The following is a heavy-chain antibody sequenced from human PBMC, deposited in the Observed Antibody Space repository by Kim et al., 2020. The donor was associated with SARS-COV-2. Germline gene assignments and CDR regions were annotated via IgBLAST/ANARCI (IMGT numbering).Heavy chain of an antibody. V-gene: IGHV3-72*01. CDR3: VSILPGVPDY. Sequence: GGSLRLSCAASGFTFSDHYMDWVRQAPGKGLEWVGRTRNRAKSYSTDYAASVKDRFIISRDNSKSSLYLQMSSLKAEDTAMDYCVSILPGVPDYWGQGTL. J-gene: IGHJ4*02. CDR2: TRNRAKSYST. D-gene: IGHD2-2*01. CDR1: GFTFSDHY.